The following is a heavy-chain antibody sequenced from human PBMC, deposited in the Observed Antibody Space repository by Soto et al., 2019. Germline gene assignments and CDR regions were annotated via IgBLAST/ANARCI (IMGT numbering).Heavy chain of an antibody. V-gene: IGHV3-23*01. CDR2: ISGSGSDT. J-gene: IGHJ4*02. Sequence: EVQLLESGGGLVQPGGSLRLSCAASGFTFRNYAMSWVRQARGKGLEWLSAISGSGSDTYYTDSVKGRFTISRDNFKNTLHPQMNSLRAEDTAVYYCAKDTGRGGGSVFDYWGQGTLVTASS. CDR1: GFTFRNYA. CDR3: AKDTGRGGGSVFDY. D-gene: IGHD2-15*01.